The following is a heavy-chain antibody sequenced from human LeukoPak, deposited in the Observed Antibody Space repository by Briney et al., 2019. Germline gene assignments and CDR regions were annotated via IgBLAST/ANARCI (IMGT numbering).Heavy chain of an antibody. CDR2: ISYDGSNK. CDR1: GFTFSSYG. J-gene: IGHJ4*02. V-gene: IGHV3-30*18. D-gene: IGHD6-13*01. CDR3: AKAPIAAAGIYYFDY. Sequence: KSPRLSCAASGFTFSSYGIHWVRQAPGQGLGWVAVISYDGSNKYYAGSVKGRFTISRDNTKNTLYLQMNSLRAEDTAVYYCAKAPIAAAGIYYFDYWGQGTLVTVSS.